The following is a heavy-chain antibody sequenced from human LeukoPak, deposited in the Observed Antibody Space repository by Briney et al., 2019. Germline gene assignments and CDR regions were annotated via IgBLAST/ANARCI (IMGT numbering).Heavy chain of an antibody. CDR1: GGSISSYY. V-gene: IGHV4-59*01. Sequence: PSETLSLTCTVSGGSISSYYWSWIRQPPGKGLEWIGYIYDSGSTNYNPSLKSRVTISVDTSKNQFSLKLSSVTAADTAVYYCARGGSGYDSFYYYGMDGWGQGTTVTVSS. CDR2: IYDSGST. CDR3: ARGGSGYDSFYYYGMDG. J-gene: IGHJ6*02. D-gene: IGHD5-12*01.